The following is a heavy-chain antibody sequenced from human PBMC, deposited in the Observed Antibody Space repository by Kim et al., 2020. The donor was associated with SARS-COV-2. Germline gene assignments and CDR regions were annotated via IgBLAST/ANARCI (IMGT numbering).Heavy chain of an antibody. J-gene: IGHJ4*02. Sequence: KSRITINPDTSKNQFSLQLNSVTPEDTAVYYCARVKAPTAADPTMGYFDYWGQGTLVTVSS. V-gene: IGHV6-1*01. D-gene: IGHD6-13*01. CDR3: ARVKAPTAADPTMGYFDY.